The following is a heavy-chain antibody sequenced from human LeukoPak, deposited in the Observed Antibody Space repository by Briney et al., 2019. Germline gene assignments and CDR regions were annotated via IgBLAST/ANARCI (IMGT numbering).Heavy chain of an antibody. CDR3: ARRYYFVSGSYYPFDF. J-gene: IGHJ4*02. Sequence: SETLSLTCNVSGGSISDNDYSWDWIRQPPGKGLEWMGCIHYSGTTYSNPSLKSRISISVDTSKSQFSLKLRSVTAADTAVYNCARRYYFVSGSYYPFDFWGQGTLVTVSS. CDR2: IHYSGTT. V-gene: IGHV4-39*01. CDR1: GGSISDNDYS. D-gene: IGHD3-10*01.